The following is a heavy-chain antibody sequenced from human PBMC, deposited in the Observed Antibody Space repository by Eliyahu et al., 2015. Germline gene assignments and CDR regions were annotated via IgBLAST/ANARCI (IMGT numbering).Heavy chain of an antibody. CDR2: IKSNVHGGTT. Sequence: EVQLVESGGGLVKPGESLRVSCAASGFSXGXAQMSWVRQAPGEGLGWVGRIKSNVHGGTTDYAAPVKGRFSISRDDSENTLYLQMSSLKAEDTAVYYCATVRKGTLTRSPEYWGQGTLVTVSS. V-gene: IGHV3-15*01. D-gene: IGHD2-2*01. CDR3: ATVRKGTLTRSPEY. J-gene: IGHJ4*02. CDR1: GFSXGXAQ.